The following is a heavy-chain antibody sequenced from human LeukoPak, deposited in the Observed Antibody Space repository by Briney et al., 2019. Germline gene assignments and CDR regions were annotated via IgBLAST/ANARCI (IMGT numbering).Heavy chain of an antibody. CDR1: GGSFSGYY. D-gene: IGHD3-10*01. CDR2: INHSGST. V-gene: IGHV4-34*01. J-gene: IGHJ4*02. Sequence: SETLSLTCAVYGGSFSGYYWSWIRQPPGKGLEWIGGINHSGSTNYNPSLKSRVTISVDTSKNQFSLKLSSVTAADTAVYYCAKDFEVAVLWFGSYRWVSIDYWGQGTLVTVSS. CDR3: AKDFEVAVLWFGSYRWVSIDY.